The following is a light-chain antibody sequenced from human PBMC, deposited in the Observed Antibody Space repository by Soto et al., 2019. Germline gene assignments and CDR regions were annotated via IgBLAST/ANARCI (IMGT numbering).Light chain of an antibody. CDR1: QSVNDY. CDR2: GAS. CDR3: QHRGRWPRT. Sequence: EIVLTQSPATLSLSPGERATLSCRASQSVNDYLAWYQQKPGQAPRLLIYGASNRATGIPVRFSGSGSGADFTLTISSLEPEDFAVYYCQHRGRWPRTFGQGTKLEIK. V-gene: IGKV3-11*01. J-gene: IGKJ2*01.